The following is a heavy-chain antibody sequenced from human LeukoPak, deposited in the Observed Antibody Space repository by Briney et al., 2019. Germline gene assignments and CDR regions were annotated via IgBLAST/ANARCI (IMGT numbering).Heavy chain of an antibody. V-gene: IGHV4-34*01. D-gene: IGHD4-23*01. J-gene: IGHJ4*02. CDR1: GESFSGFY. Sequence: SETLSLTCAVYGESFSGFYWSWIRRPPGKGLEWIGEINHSGTTNYSPSLKSRVIISTDTSKNQFSVRLMSVTASDTAVYYCARGPSHGGKYRGFSDYWGQGTLVAVSS. CDR3: ARGPSHGGKYRGFSDY. CDR2: INHSGTT.